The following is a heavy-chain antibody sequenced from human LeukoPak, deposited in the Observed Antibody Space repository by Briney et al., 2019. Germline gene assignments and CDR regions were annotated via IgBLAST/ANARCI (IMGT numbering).Heavy chain of an antibody. J-gene: IGHJ6*03. V-gene: IGHV3-7*01. D-gene: IGHD2-2*01. CDR1: GFTFSSYW. CDR3: ARDLSCSSTSCYPSSYYYYMDV. Sequence: GGSLRLSCAASGFTFSSYWMSWVRQAPGKGLEGVANINQDGSEKYYVDSVKGRFTISRDNAKNSLYLQMNSLRAEDTAVYYCARDLSCSSTSCYPSSYYYYMDVWGKGTTVTVSS. CDR2: INQDGSEK.